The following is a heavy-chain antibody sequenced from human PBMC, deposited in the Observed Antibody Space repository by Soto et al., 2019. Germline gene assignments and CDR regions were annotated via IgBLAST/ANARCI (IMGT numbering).Heavy chain of an antibody. V-gene: IGHV4-59*01. CDR3: AREYSGYLDY. CDR1: GGSISSYY. CDR2: IYYSGST. J-gene: IGHJ4*02. Sequence: QVQLQESGPGLVKPSETMSLTCTVSGGSISSYYWIWIRQPPGKGLEWIGYIYYSGSTNYNPSLKSRVTISVDTSKNQFSLKLSSVTAADTAVYYCAREYSGYLDYWGQGTLVTVSS. D-gene: IGHD5-12*01.